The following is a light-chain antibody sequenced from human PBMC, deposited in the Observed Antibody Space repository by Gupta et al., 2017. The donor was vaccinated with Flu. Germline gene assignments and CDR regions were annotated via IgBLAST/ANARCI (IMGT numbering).Light chain of an antibody. Sequence: ILFTQSPGSLSLSPGEGATLSCRASQTVAGSFLAWYQQQPGQAPRLLIYGASTRAPGIPDRFSGSGCGKDFTLTITRREQEDFAVYYCQRYGDSPTYTFGQGTKLEI. V-gene: IGKV3-20*01. CDR3: QRYGDSPTYT. CDR2: GAS. J-gene: IGKJ2*01. CDR1: QTVAGSF.